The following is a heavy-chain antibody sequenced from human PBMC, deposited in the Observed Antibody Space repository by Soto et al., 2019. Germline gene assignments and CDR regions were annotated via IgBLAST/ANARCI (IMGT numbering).Heavy chain of an antibody. CDR2: IHSGSTI. J-gene: IGHJ4*02. V-gene: IGHV3-53*01. CDR1: GLSVSSNY. Sequence: SGLSVSSNYMSWVRQAPGKGLEWVSSIHSGSTIYYADSVKGRFTISRDNSKNTLYLQMNSLRAEDTAVYYCAKDQGSSWYEIDYWGQGTLVTLSS. D-gene: IGHD6-13*01. CDR3: AKDQGSSWYEIDY.